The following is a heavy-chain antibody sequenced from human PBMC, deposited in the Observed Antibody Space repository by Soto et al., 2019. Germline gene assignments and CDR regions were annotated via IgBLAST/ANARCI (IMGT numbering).Heavy chain of an antibody. CDR1: GYTFTSYD. D-gene: IGHD7-27*01. CDR2: MSPNSGNT. V-gene: IGHV1-8*01. CDR3: ARGPPNWGFDY. J-gene: IGHJ4*02. Sequence: QVQLVQSGAEVKKPGASVKVSCKASGYTFTSYDINWVRQATGQGLEWVGWMSPNSGNTGYAQKFQGRVTMTRTTSASTAYMELTSLRSDDTAVYYCARGPPNWGFDYWGQETLVTVSS.